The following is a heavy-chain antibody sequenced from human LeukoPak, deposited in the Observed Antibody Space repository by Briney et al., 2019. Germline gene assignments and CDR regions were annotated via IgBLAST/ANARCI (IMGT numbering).Heavy chain of an antibody. D-gene: IGHD3-16*01. CDR1: GFTFSSYE. V-gene: IGHV3-48*03. CDR2: ISSSGSTI. Sequence: GSLRVSCAASGFTFSSYEMNWVRQAPGKGLEWVSYISSSGSTIYYADSVKGRFTISRDNAKNSLYLQMNSLRAEDTAVYYCARGYYDYVWGSYAPPPYYFAYWGQGTLVTVSS. CDR3: ARGYYDYVWGSYAPPPYYFAY. J-gene: IGHJ4*02.